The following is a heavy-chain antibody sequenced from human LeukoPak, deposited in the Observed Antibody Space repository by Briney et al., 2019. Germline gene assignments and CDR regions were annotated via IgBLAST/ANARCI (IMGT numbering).Heavy chain of an antibody. V-gene: IGHV3-23*01. D-gene: IGHD3-22*01. Sequence: GGSLRLSCAASGFTFSSYAMSWVRQAPGKGLEWVSAISVSGGSTYYADSVKGRFTISRDNSKNTLYLQMSSLRAEDTAVYYCARDYYDSSGYYYPNYFDYWGQGTLVTVSS. CDR2: ISVSGGST. J-gene: IGHJ4*02. CDR1: GFTFSSYA. CDR3: ARDYYDSSGYYYPNYFDY.